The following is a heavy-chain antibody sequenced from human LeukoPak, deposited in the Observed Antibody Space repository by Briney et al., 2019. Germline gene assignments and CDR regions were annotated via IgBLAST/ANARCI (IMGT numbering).Heavy chain of an antibody. Sequence: SGTLSLTGAVSGGSISSSNWWGWVRQPPGKGLGWIGEIYHSGSTNYNPSLKSRVTISVDTSKNQFPLKLSSVTAADTAVYYCARVRYSSSFYFDYWGQGTLVTVSS. CDR3: ARVRYSSSFYFDY. V-gene: IGHV4-4*02. CDR2: IYHSGST. D-gene: IGHD6-13*01. CDR1: GGSISSSNW. J-gene: IGHJ4*02.